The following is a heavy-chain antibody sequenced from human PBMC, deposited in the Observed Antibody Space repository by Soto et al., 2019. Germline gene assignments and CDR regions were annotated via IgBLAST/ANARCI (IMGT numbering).Heavy chain of an antibody. CDR2: ISHRGTTI. D-gene: IGHD2-8*02. V-gene: IGHV3-48*02. Sequence: PGGSLRLSCAASGFSSSSYAMNWVRQAPGKGLEWLSFISHRGTTIYYADSVKGRFTISRDNARNSLYLEMNSLRDDDTAVYYCARLGFCTAINCNHHFYYYAMDVWGQGTTVTVSS. CDR1: GFSSSSYA. J-gene: IGHJ6*02. CDR3: ARLGFCTAINCNHHFYYYAMDV.